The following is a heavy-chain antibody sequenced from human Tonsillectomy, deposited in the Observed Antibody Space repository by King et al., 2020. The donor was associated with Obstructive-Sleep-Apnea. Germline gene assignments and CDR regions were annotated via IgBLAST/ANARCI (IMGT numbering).Heavy chain of an antibody. V-gene: IGHV3-64D*06. CDR2: ISSYGSST. CDR1: GFTFSNSA. CDR3: VATTGPAGGHYYYYGMDV. D-gene: IGHD1-1*01. Sequence: VQLVESGGGLVQPGGSLRLSCSASGFTFSNSAMHWVRQAPGKGLESVSAISSYGSSTYYTDSVKGRFTISRDNSKNTLYLQMSSLTAEDTAVYYCVATTGPAGGHYYYYGMDVWGQGTTVIVSS. J-gene: IGHJ6*02.